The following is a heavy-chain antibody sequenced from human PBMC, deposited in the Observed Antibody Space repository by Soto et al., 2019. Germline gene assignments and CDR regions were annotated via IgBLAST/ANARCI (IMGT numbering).Heavy chain of an antibody. CDR1: IYRFTSHW. J-gene: IGHJ4*02. CDR2: IQPGDSDT. CDR3: VKDTPAWRQVWGYDY. Sequence: PXESLKISCKGSIYRFTSHWVTWVRQMPGKGLEWMGVIQPGDSDTRYSPSFRGQVTISADKSITTAYLQWSSLKASDTAVYYCVKDTPAWRQVWGYDYWGQGVQVTVSS. V-gene: IGHV5-51*01. D-gene: IGHD7-27*01.